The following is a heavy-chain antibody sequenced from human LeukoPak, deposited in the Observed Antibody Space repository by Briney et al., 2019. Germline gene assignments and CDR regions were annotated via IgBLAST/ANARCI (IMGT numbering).Heavy chain of an antibody. CDR3: ANSGYGGPFIEHFGY. Sequence: GGSLRLSCAASGFTFSSYAMSWVRQAPGKGLEWVSAISGSGRSTYYADSAKGRFTISRDNSKNTLYLQMNSLRAEDTAVYYCANSGYGGPFIEHFGYWGQGTLVTVSS. J-gene: IGHJ4*02. D-gene: IGHD3-22*01. CDR2: ISGSGRST. CDR1: GFTFSSYA. V-gene: IGHV3-23*01.